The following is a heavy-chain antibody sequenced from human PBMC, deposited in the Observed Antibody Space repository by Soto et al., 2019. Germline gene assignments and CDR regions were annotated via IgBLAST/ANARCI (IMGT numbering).Heavy chain of an antibody. Sequence: QVQLLQSGAEVKKPAASVQVSCKASGYTFTSYGISWVRQAPGQGLEWMGWISAYNGNTNYAQKLQGRVNMTTDTSTSTAYMELRSLRSDDTAVYYCARDTPAAGIEGKGQDFDYWGQGTLVTVSS. J-gene: IGHJ4*02. CDR3: ARDTPAAGIEGKGQDFDY. V-gene: IGHV1-18*01. D-gene: IGHD6-13*01. CDR2: ISAYNGNT. CDR1: GYTFTSYG.